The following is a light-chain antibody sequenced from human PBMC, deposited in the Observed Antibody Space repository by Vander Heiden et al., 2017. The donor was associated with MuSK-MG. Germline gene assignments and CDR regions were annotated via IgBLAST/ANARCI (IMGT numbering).Light chain of an antibody. CDR2: DAS. J-gene: IGKJ3*01. V-gene: IGKV3-11*01. Sequence: EIVLTQSPATLSFSPGERATLSCRASQSVSSYLAWYQQKPVQAPRLLIYDASNTATGIPATFSGSGSLTDFTLTIISLDPEDFAVYYCQQRSTWPPIFAPGTKVDIK. CDR1: QSVSSY. CDR3: QQRSTWPPI.